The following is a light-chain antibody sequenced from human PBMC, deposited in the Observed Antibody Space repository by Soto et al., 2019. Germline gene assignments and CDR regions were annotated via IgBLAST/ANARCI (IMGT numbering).Light chain of an antibody. V-gene: IGLV2-23*01. Sequence: QSALTQPASVSGSPGQSITISCTGTSSDVGTYNLVSWYQQHPGKAPKLMIYEDNKRPSGVSNRFSGSKSDNTASLTISGLQAEDEDDYDCYCYAGSNTAVVFGGGTKLTVL. CDR3: YCYAGSNTAVV. J-gene: IGLJ2*01. CDR1: SSDVGTYNL. CDR2: EDN.